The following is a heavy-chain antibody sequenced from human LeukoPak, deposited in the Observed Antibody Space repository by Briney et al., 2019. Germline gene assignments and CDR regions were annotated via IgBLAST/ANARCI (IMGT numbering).Heavy chain of an antibody. V-gene: IGHV1-46*01. CDR3: ARSLSAYDAFGI. CDR2: INPSGGST. D-gene: IGHD3-16*01. Sequence: ASVKVSCKASGYTFTSYYMHWVRQAPGQGLEWMGIINPSGGSTSYAQKFQGRVTMTTDTSTSTAYMELRSLRSDDTAVYYCARSLSAYDAFGIWGQGTMVTVSS. J-gene: IGHJ3*02. CDR1: GYTFTSYY.